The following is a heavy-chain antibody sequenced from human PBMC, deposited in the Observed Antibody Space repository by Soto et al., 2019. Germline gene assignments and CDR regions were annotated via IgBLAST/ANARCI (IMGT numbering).Heavy chain of an antibody. D-gene: IGHD3-22*01. CDR3: ARDRGPSSGYYPYWFDP. J-gene: IGHJ5*02. Sequence: QVQLVQSGAEVKKPGSSVKVSCKASGGTFSSYAITWVRQAPGQGLEWMGGIIPIFGTANYAQKLQGRVTITADESTSKAYRELSSLRAEDTAVYYCARDRGPSSGYYPYWFDPWGQGTLVTVSS. CDR2: IIPIFGTA. V-gene: IGHV1-69*12. CDR1: GGTFSSYA.